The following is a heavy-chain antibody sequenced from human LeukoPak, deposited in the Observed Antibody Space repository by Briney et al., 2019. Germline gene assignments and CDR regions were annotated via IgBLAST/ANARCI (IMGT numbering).Heavy chain of an antibody. D-gene: IGHD2-2*02. V-gene: IGHV3-23*01. CDR3: ARDYCSSTSCYKEFDY. Sequence: GGSLRLSCAASGFTFSNFAMSWVRQAPGKGLEWVSVISDSGGSTYYADSVEGRFTISRDNSKNTLFLQMNSLRAEDTAVYYCARDYCSSTSCYKEFDYWGQGTLVTVSS. CDR2: ISDSGGST. J-gene: IGHJ4*02. CDR1: GFTFSNFA.